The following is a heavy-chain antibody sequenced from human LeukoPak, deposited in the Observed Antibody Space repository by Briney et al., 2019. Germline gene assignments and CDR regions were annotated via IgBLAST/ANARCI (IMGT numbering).Heavy chain of an antibody. V-gene: IGHV3-49*04. J-gene: IGHJ4*02. CDR1: GFAFDDFA. Sequence: GGCLRLSCTTSGFAFDDFAMSWVRQPAGKGLEWVGFIRRRAYGGAAEYAASVKGRFIISRDDSKGIAYLQMNSLKTEDTAVYYCSRNGLVDFDYWGQGSRVIVSP. CDR3: SRNGLVDFDY. CDR2: IRRRAYGGAA.